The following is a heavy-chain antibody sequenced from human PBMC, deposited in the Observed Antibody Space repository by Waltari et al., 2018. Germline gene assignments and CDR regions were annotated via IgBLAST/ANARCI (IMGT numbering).Heavy chain of an antibody. Sequence: QLQLQESGSGLVKPSQTLSLTCAVSGGSISSGGYSWSWIRQPPGKGLDLIGEIYKSVGTYYNPDFMSRVTISVDRSSNQFSLKLSSVTAADTAVYYCARVAVPAAAVDYWGQGTLVTVSS. D-gene: IGHD2-2*01. CDR3: ARVAVPAAAVDY. J-gene: IGHJ4*02. V-gene: IGHV4-30-2*01. CDR1: GGSISSGGYS. CDR2: IYKSVGT.